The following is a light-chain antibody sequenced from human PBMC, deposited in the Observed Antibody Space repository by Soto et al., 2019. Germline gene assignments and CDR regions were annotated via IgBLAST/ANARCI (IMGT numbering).Light chain of an antibody. V-gene: IGKV3-20*01. Sequence: EIVLTQSPGTLSLSPGERATLSCRASQSVSSTYLAWYQQTPGQAPRHLMYGVSSRASGIPDRFSGSGSGTDFTLTISRLAPADFAVYYCQQHGSSPWTFGQGTKVEIK. CDR2: GVS. J-gene: IGKJ1*01. CDR1: QSVSSTY. CDR3: QQHGSSPWT.